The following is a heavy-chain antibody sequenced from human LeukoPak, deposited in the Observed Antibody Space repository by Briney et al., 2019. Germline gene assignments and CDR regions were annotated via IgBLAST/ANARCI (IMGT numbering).Heavy chain of an antibody. V-gene: IGHV1-18*01. Sequence: ASVRVSCKASGYTFTSYGITWVRQAPAQGLEWMGWIFSSNGDTNYAGSLQGRLTMTTGTSTSTAYMELRSLRSDDTAVYYCAREARGSGSFYYYYGMDVWGQGTTVTVSS. CDR3: AREARGSGSFYYYYGMDV. CDR2: IFSSNGDT. J-gene: IGHJ6*02. CDR1: GYTFTSYG. D-gene: IGHD3-10*01.